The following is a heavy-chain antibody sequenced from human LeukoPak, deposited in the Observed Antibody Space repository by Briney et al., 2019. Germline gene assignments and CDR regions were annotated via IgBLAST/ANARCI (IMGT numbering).Heavy chain of an antibody. CDR2: NYREWNSI. D-gene: IGHD6-19*01. CDR3: ARAVSGSFDY. J-gene: IGHJ4*02. CDR1: GFTFSSYW. Sequence: PGGPLSLFCAACGFTFSSYWMHGAREAPGKAVMEVSRNYREWNSIRYADSVKGRFTISRDNAKNTLYLEMNSLSADDTAVYYCARAVSGSFDYWGQGTLVTVSS. V-gene: IGHV3-74*01.